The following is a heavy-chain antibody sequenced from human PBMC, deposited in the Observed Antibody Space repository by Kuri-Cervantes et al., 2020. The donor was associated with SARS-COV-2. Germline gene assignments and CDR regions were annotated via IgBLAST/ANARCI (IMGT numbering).Heavy chain of an antibody. D-gene: IGHD3-10*01. CDR3: AKDSVSYYYGSGSFILDY. Sequence: GGSLRLSCAASGFTVSSNYMSWVRQAPGKGLEWVSVIYSGGSTYYADSVKGRFTISRDNAKNSLYLQMNSLRAEDMALYYCAKDSVSYYYGSGSFILDYWGQGTLVTVSS. V-gene: IGHV3-53*05. CDR1: GFTVSSNY. J-gene: IGHJ4*02. CDR2: IYSGGST.